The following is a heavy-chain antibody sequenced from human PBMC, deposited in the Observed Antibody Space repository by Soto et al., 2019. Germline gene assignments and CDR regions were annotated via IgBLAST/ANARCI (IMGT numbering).Heavy chain of an antibody. V-gene: IGHV3-30-3*01. Sequence: PGGSLRLSCAASGFTFSSYAMHWVRQAPGKGLEWVAVISYDGSNKYYADSVKGRFTISRDNSKNTLYLQMNSLRAEDTAVYYCARDRIYSSGPGSFDYWGQGTLVTVSS. CDR2: ISYDGSNK. CDR3: ARDRIYSSGPGSFDY. D-gene: IGHD3-22*01. J-gene: IGHJ4*02. CDR1: GFTFSSYA.